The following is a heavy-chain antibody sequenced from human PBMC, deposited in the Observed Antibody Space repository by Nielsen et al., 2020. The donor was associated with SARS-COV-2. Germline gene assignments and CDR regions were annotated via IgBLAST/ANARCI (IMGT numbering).Heavy chain of an antibody. CDR3: ARGLRFLEWLPIDY. V-gene: IGHV4-39*01. CDR2: IYYSGST. J-gene: IGHJ4*02. CDR1: GGSISSSSYY. Sequence: SETLSLTCTVSGGSISSSSYYWGWIRQPPGKGLEWIGSIYYSGSTYYNPSLKSRVTISVDTSKNQFSLKLSSVTAADTAVYYCARGLRFLEWLPIDYWAQGTLVTVSS. D-gene: IGHD3-3*01.